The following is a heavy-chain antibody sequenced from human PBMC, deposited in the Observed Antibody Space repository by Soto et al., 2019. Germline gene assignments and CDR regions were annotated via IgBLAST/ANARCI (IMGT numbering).Heavy chain of an antibody. CDR2: ISSSSSYI. CDR3: ARVSVAAGPTRGRAYYYYGMDV. V-gene: IGHV3-21*04. D-gene: IGHD6-6*01. CDR1: GFTFSSYS. Sequence: KPGGSLRLSCAASGFTFSSYSMNWVRQAPGKGLEWVSSISSSSSYIYYADSVKGRFTISRDNAKNSLYLQMNSLRAEDTAVYYCARVSVAAGPTRGRAYYYYGMDVWGQGTTVTVSS. J-gene: IGHJ6*02.